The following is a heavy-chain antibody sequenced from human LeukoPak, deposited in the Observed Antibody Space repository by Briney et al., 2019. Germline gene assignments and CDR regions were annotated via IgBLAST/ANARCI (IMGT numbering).Heavy chain of an antibody. CDR1: GYTFTSYD. D-gene: IGHD2-2*01. CDR3: ARSYCSSTSRQFDP. Sequence: ASVKVSCKASGYTFTSYDINWVRQATGQGLEWMGWMNPNSGNTGYAQKFQGRVTMTRDTSITTAYMELSSLRSEDTAVYYCARSYCSSTSRQFDPWGQGTLVTVSS. V-gene: IGHV1-8*01. J-gene: IGHJ5*02. CDR2: MNPNSGNT.